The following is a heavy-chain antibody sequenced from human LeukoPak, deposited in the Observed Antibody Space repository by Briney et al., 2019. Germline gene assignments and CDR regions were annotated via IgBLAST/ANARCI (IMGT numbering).Heavy chain of an antibody. CDR3: ARTYYGGNSPLFDY. CDR1: GGSISSSTYY. CDR2: IYYSGST. D-gene: IGHD4-23*01. J-gene: IGHJ4*02. V-gene: IGHV4-39*01. Sequence: SETLSLTCTVSGGSISSSTYYWGWIRQPPGKGLEWIGSIYYSGSTYYNPSLKSRVTISVDTSKNQFSLKLHSVSAADTAVYYCARTYYGGNSPLFDYWGQGTLVTVSS.